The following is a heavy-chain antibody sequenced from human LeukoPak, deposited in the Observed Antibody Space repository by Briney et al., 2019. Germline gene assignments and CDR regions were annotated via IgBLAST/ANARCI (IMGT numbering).Heavy chain of an antibody. CDR3: ARDTFQPGLIDS. CDR2: INDDRTDI. Sequence: GGSLRLSCAASGFPFSFYAMNWVRQAPGKGLEWVSYINDDRTDIHYADSVKGRFSISRDSARNTLYLQLSSLRAEDTAVYYCARDTFQPGLIDSWGQGTLVTVSS. J-gene: IGHJ4*02. D-gene: IGHD2-2*01. CDR1: GFPFSFYA. V-gene: IGHV3-21*05.